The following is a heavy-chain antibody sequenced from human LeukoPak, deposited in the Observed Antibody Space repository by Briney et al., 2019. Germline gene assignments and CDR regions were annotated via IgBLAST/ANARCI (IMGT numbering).Heavy chain of an antibody. V-gene: IGHV3-23*01. Sequence: PGGPLRLSCAASGFTFSRYAMSWVRQAPGKGLEWVSAISGSGGSTYYADSVKGRFTISRDNSKNTLYLQMNSLRAEDTAVYYCAKDRAAAAGTNDYWGQGTLVTVSS. CDR2: ISGSGGST. CDR1: GFTFSRYA. CDR3: AKDRAAAAGTNDY. D-gene: IGHD6-13*01. J-gene: IGHJ4*02.